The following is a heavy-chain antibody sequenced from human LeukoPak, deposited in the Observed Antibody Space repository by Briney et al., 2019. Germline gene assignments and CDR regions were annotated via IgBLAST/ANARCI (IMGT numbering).Heavy chain of an antibody. J-gene: IGHJ4*02. CDR2: INPNSGGT. CDR3: ARNDYGSGMGY. D-gene: IGHD3-10*01. CDR1: GYPFTNYY. Sequence: ASVKVSCKASGYPFTNYYMHWVRQAPGQGLEWMGWINPNSGGTNYAQKFQGRVTMTRDTSISTAYMELNRLRSDDTAVYYCARNDYGSGMGYWGQGTLVTVSS. V-gene: IGHV1-2*02.